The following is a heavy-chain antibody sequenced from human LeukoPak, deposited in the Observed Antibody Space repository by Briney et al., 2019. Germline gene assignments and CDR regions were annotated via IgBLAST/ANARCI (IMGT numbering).Heavy chain of an antibody. CDR3: ARGFGESEYYYYGMDV. V-gene: IGHV4-39*01. CDR1: GGSISSSSYY. CDR2: NYYAGGT. J-gene: IGHJ6*02. Sequence: PSETLSLTCTVSGGSISSSSYYWGWICQPPGRGLDWIGTNYYAGGTYYNPSLKSRVTISVDTSKNQFSLRLSSVTAADTAVYYCARGFGESEYYYYGMDVWGQGTTVTVSS. D-gene: IGHD3-10*01.